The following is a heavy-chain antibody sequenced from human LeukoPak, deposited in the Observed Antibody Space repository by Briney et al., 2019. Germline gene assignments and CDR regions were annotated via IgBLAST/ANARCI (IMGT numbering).Heavy chain of an antibody. CDR2: ISSTSSYI. CDR3: ARAGLYCTSSSCHDY. D-gene: IGHD2-2*01. CDR1: GFTFSSYN. V-gene: IGHV3-21*01. Sequence: GGSLRLSCAASGFTFSSYNMNWVRQGPGKGLEWVSSISSTSSYIYYADSVKGRFTISRDNAKNSLYLQMNSLRAEDTAVYYCARAGLYCTSSSCHDYWGQGTLVTVSS. J-gene: IGHJ4*02.